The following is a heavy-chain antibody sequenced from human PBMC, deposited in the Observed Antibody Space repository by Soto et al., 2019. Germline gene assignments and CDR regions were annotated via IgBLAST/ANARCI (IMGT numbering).Heavy chain of an antibody. CDR3: ARAGTYYDFWSGPPNDGMDV. CDR1: GGSVSSGSYY. Sequence: SETLSLTCTVSGGSVSSGSYYWSWIRQPPGKGLEWIGYIYYSGSTNYNPSLKSRVTISVDTSKNQFSLKLSSVTAADTAVYYCARAGTYYDFWSGPPNDGMDVWGQGTTVTVSS. CDR2: IYYSGST. D-gene: IGHD3-3*01. J-gene: IGHJ6*02. V-gene: IGHV4-61*01.